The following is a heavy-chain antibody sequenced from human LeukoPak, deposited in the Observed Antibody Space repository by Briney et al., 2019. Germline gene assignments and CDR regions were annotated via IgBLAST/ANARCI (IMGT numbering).Heavy chain of an antibody. CDR2: INHSGST. CDR3: ARGNNWFDP. J-gene: IGHJ5*02. Sequence: SETLSLTCAVYGGSFSGYYWSWIRQPPGKGLEWIGEINHSGSTNYNPSLKSRVTISVDTSKNQFSLKLSSVTAADTAVYYCARGNNWFDPWGQGTLVTVSS. V-gene: IGHV4-34*01. CDR1: GGSFSGYY.